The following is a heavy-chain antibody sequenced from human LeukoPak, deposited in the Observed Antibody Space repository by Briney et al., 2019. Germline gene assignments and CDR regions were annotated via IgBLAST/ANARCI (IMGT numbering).Heavy chain of an antibody. D-gene: IGHD3-10*01. CDR2: IYYSGST. J-gene: IGHJ3*02. V-gene: IGHV4-34*01. CDR3: ARNLGVRGDPDDAFDI. CDR1: GGSFSGYY. Sequence: SETLSLTCAVYGGSFSGYYWSWIRQSPGKGLEWIGSIYYSGSTYYNPSLKSRVTISVDTSKNQFSLKLSSVTAADTAVYYCARNLGVRGDPDDAFDIWGQGTMVTVSS.